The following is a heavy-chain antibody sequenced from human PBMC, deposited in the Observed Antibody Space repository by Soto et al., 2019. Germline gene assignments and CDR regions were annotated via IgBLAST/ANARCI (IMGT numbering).Heavy chain of an antibody. Sequence: VQLVESGGGVVQPGRSLRLLCEASGFTFSRYGMHWVRQAPGMGLEWVAVISWDGLAQYYGDSVKGRFTISRDNSQSTLYLQMNSLRTEDTAVYYCARDHLGIAAGDFDLWGQGTLVTVSS. CDR1: GFTFSRYG. CDR3: ARDHLGIAAGDFDL. V-gene: IGHV3-30*03. CDR2: ISWDGLAQ. J-gene: IGHJ4*02. D-gene: IGHD6-19*01.